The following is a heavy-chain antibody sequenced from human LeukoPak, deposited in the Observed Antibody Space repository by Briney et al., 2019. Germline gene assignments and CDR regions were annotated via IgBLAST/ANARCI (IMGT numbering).Heavy chain of an antibody. Sequence: PGGSLRLSCAASGFTVSSNYMSWVRQAPGKGLEWVSGISGSGGSTYYADSVKGRFTISRDNSKNTLYLQMNSLRAEDTAVYYCAGRGSGSYFDYWGQGTLVTVSS. CDR1: GFTVSSNY. D-gene: IGHD3-10*01. J-gene: IGHJ4*02. V-gene: IGHV3-23*01. CDR2: ISGSGGST. CDR3: AGRGSGSYFDY.